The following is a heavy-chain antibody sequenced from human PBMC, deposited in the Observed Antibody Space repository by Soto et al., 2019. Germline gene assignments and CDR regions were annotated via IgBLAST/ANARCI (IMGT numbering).Heavy chain of an antibody. CDR2: IYYSGST. J-gene: IGHJ6*02. CDR1: GGSISSGGYY. V-gene: IGHV4-31*03. CDR3: ARRKQNYYRMDG. Sequence: PSETLSLTCTVSGGSISSGGYYWSWIRQHPGKGLEWIGYIYYSGSTYYNPPLRSRVTISVDTSKNQFSLNLNSVTAADTAVYYCARRKQNYYRMDGWAQRTTVTGSS.